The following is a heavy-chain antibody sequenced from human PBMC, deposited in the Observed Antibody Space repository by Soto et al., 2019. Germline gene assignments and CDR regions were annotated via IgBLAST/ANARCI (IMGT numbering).Heavy chain of an antibody. Sequence: SETLSLTCTVSGGSTSSHYWSWIRQPPGKGLEWIGYIHHSGGTSYNPSLKSRVTISVDTSKNQFSLKLSSVTAADTAVYYCARDIMGTNYYYYGMDVWGQGTTVTVSS. CDR2: IHHSGGT. V-gene: IGHV4-59*11. CDR3: ARDIMGTNYYYYGMDV. D-gene: IGHD2-8*01. J-gene: IGHJ6*02. CDR1: GGSTSSHY.